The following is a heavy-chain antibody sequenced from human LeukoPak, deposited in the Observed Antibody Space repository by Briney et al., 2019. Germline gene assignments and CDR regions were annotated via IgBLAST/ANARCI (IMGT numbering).Heavy chain of an antibody. CDR2: IYSGGNT. D-gene: IGHD3-3*02. V-gene: IGHV3-53*01. CDR1: GFTVISNY. Sequence: GGSLRLSCAASGFTVISNYMSWVRQAPGKGLEWVSVIYSGGNTYYADSVEGRFTISRDNSKNTLYLQMKTLKAEDTAVYYCARDLHPRLAGFFDYWGQGTLVTVSS. J-gene: IGHJ4*02. CDR3: ARDLHPRLAGFFDY.